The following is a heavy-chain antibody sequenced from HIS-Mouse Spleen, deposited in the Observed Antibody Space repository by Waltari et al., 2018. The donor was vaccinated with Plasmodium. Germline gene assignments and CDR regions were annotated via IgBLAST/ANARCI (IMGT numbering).Heavy chain of an antibody. D-gene: IGHD6-13*01. V-gene: IGHV3-7*01. CDR3: ASSWYWYFDL. J-gene: IGHJ2*01. CDR1: GFTFGSYW. CDR2: IKQDGSEK. Sequence: EVQLVESGGGLVQPGGSLRPSGAASGFTFGSYWMSWVRQAPGKGLEWVANIKQDGSEKYYVDSVKGRFTISRDNAKNSLYLQMNSLRAEDTAVYYCASSWYWYFDLWGRGTLVTVSS.